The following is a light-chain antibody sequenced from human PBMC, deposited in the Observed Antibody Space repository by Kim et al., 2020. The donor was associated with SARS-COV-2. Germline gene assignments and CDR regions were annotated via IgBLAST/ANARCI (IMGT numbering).Light chain of an antibody. J-gene: IGLJ3*02. V-gene: IGLV3-19*01. CDR2: EKN. CDR1: SLRSYY. Sequence: ALGQTVRITCQGDSLRSYYASWYQHKPGQAPVLVIYEKNNRTSGIPDRFSGSSSGNTASLTITGAQAEDEADYYCNSRESGVNHVVFGGGTKLTVL. CDR3: NSRESGVNHVV.